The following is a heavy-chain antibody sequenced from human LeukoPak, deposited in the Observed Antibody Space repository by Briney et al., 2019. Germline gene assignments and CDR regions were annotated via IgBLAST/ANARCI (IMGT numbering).Heavy chain of an antibody. CDR1: GGSIGTYY. Sequence: PSETLSLTCTVSGGSIGTYYWSWIRQPPGKGLEWIGYINYSGTTNYNPSLKSRVTISIDTSKNQFSLKLSSVTAADTAVYYCARDRLIRGYSSGRDPLDAFDIWGQGTMVTVSS. CDR3: ARDRLIRGYSSGRDPLDAFDI. CDR2: INYSGTT. D-gene: IGHD6-19*01. J-gene: IGHJ3*02. V-gene: IGHV4-59*12.